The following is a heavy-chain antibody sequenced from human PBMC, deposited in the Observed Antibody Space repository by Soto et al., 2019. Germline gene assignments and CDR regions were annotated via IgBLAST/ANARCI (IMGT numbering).Heavy chain of an antibody. D-gene: IGHD3-22*01. J-gene: IGHJ4*02. CDR2: INPSGGST. Sequence: ASVKVSCKASGYTFTSYYIHWVRQAPGQGLEWMGIINPSGGSTSYAQKFQGRVTMTRDTSTSTVYMELSSLRSEDTAVYYCARGRITMIVVAAQIPFDYWGQGTLVTVSS. CDR3: ARGRITMIVVAAQIPFDY. V-gene: IGHV1-46*01. CDR1: GYTFTSYY.